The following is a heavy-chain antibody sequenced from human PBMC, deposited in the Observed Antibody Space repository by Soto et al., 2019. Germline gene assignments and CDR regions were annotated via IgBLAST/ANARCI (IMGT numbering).Heavy chain of an antibody. CDR2: ISNSGKTI. Sequence: QVKMVASGGGLVKPGGSLRLSCLASGFTFSDYYVSWIRQAPGKGLEWISYISNSGKTIYYADSVKGRFTISRDNAKKSVFLQMYSLRAEDTAIYYCASEGSGTAMNYWGQGLLVTVSS. CDR3: ASEGSGTAMNY. J-gene: IGHJ4*02. D-gene: IGHD6-13*01. V-gene: IGHV3-11*01. CDR1: GFTFSDYY.